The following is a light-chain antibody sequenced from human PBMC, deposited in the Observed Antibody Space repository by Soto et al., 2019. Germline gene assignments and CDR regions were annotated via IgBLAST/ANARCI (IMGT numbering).Light chain of an antibody. Sequence: QSALTQPRSVSGSPGQSVTISCTGTSSDVGGYNYVSWYQQHPGKAPKYMIYDVSKRPSGVPDRFSGSKSGNTASLTISGLQAEDEAEYYCCSYAGSYTFPVIFGGGTKLTVL. CDR1: SSDVGGYNY. V-gene: IGLV2-11*01. CDR2: DVS. J-gene: IGLJ2*01. CDR3: CSYAGSYTFPVI.